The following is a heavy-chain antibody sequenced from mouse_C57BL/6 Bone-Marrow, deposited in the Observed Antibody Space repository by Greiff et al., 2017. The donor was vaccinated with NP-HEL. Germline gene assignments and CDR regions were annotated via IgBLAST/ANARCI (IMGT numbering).Heavy chain of an antibody. V-gene: IGHV1-80*01. CDR2: IYPGDGDT. CDR1: GYAFSSYW. D-gene: IGHD1-1*01. CDR3: ARSGITTVVAHFDY. Sequence: QVHVKQSGAELVKPGASVKISCKASGYAFSSYWMNWVKQRPGKGLEWIGQIYPGDGDTNYNGKFKGKATLTADKSSSTAYMQLSSLTSEDSAVYFCARSGITTVVAHFDYWGQGTTLTVSS. J-gene: IGHJ2*01.